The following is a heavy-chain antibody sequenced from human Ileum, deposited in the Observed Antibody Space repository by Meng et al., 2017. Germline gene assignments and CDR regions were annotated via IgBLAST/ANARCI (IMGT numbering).Heavy chain of an antibody. V-gene: IGHV3-74*01. CDR1: GFTFSTYW. CDR3: ARINYVEDS. J-gene: IGHJ4*02. CDR2: INEDGRVT. Sequence: GQLVDSGGCLVQPGGALRLVCAGSGFTFSTYWMHWVRQPPGKGLVRVSRINEDGRVTNYADSVEGRFTVSRDNAKNTLYLQMNSLRVEETGIYYCARINYVEDSWGQGTLVTVSS. D-gene: IGHD3-16*01.